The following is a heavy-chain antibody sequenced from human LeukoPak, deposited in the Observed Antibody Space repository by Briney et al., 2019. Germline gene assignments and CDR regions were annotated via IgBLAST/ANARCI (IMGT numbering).Heavy chain of an antibody. Sequence: SQTLSLTCTVSGGSISAGTYYWSWIRQPAGKGLEWIGRIYTSGSTNYNPPLKSRVTISVDTSKNQFSLKLSSVTAADTAVYYCASDFSYWGQGILVTVSS. CDR2: IYTSGST. CDR3: ASDFSY. J-gene: IGHJ4*02. V-gene: IGHV4-61*02. CDR1: GGSISAGTYY.